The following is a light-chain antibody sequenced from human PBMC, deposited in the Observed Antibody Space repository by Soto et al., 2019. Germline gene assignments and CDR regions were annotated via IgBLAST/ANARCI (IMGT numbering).Light chain of an antibody. CDR2: EVS. J-gene: IGLJ1*01. CDR1: SYGKINYKY. CDR3: SSSTTRNTLFV. V-gene: IGLV2-14*01. Sequence: QSVLTQPASVSGCPGQSSSSSCTGSSYGKINYKYVSWYQLRPCKAATLMIYEVSSRPSGFSGRFSGSKSDNTASLTISGLQAEDEADYYCSSSTTRNTLFVFGTGTNVTVL.